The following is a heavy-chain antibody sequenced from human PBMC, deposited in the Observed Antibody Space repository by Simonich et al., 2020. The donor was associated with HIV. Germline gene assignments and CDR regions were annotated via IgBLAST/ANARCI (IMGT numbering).Heavy chain of an antibody. CDR3: ARAPGTGAWSYDAFDI. Sequence: QVQLVQSGAEVTKPGASVKVSCKASGYTFSDYYIHWVRQAPGQGLEWMGRINSNTVGTHPAQKFQGRGTMSRDTAISTAYMDPSILTSDDTAVYYCARAPGTGAWSYDAFDIWGQGTMVTVSS. V-gene: IGHV1-2*06. J-gene: IGHJ3*02. CDR1: GYTFSDYY. CDR2: INSNTVGT. D-gene: IGHD7-27*01.